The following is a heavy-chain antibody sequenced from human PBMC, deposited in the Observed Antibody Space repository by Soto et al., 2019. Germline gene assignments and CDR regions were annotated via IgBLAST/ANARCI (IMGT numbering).Heavy chain of an antibody. Sequence: QVQLVESGGGVVQPGRSQRLSCAASGFTFSSYGMHWVRQAPGTGLEWVAVISYDGSNKYYADSVKGRFTISRDNSKNTLFLQMNSLRAEDTAVYYCAKDHYTVTGNYWYFDLWGRGTLVTVSS. J-gene: IGHJ2*01. V-gene: IGHV3-30*18. CDR1: GFTFSSYG. CDR2: ISYDGSNK. CDR3: AKDHYTVTGNYWYFDL. D-gene: IGHD4-17*01.